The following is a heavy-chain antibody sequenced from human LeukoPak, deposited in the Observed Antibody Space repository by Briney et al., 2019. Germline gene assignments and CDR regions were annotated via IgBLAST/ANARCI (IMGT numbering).Heavy chain of an antibody. CDR2: ISSSSSTI. CDR1: GFTFSSYS. J-gene: IGHJ4*02. D-gene: IGHD2-2*01. V-gene: IGHV3-48*04. Sequence: PGGSLRLSCAASGFTFSSYSMNWVRQAPGKGLEWVSYISSSSSTIYYADSVKGRFTISRDNAKNSLYLQMNSLRAEDTAVYYCARASGDRSSASCRRPFDYWGQGTLVTVSS. CDR3: ARASGDRSSASCRRPFDY.